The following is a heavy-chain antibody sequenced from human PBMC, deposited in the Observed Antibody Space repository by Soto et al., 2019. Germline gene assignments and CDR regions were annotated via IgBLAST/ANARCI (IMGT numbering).Heavy chain of an antibody. D-gene: IGHD1-26*01. CDR2: LYYSGST. CDR3: ASGTEVSPSWDV. V-gene: IGHV4-31*03. Sequence: QVQLQESGPGLVKPSQTLSLTCTVSGGSISSGGYYWSWIRQHPGKGLEWIGYLYYSGSTYYNPSLKSRVTISVGTSKNQFSLKLSSVTAADTAVYYCASGTEVSPSWDVWGQGTTVTVSS. CDR1: GGSISSGGYY. J-gene: IGHJ6*02.